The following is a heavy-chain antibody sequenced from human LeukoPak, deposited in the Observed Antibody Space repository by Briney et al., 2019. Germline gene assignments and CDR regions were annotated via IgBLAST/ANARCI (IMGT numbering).Heavy chain of an antibody. Sequence: GGSLRLSCAASGFTFSNYWMHWVRQAPGKGLVWVSRISSDGSSSNYADSVKGRFTISRDNAKNTVFLQMNSLRSEDTAVYYCARVDIRGYRSFYHYYGKDVWGQGTTVTVSS. D-gene: IGHD3-22*01. CDR1: GFTFSNYW. J-gene: IGHJ6*02. CDR3: ARVDIRGYRSFYHYYGKDV. CDR2: ISSDGSSS. V-gene: IGHV3-74*01.